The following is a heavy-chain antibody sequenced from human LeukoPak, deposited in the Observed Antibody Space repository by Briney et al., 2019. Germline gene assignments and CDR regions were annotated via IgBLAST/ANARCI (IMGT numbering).Heavy chain of an antibody. CDR1: GGSISSSSYY. CDR3: ARGRGHDYGLNY. J-gene: IGHJ4*02. CDR2: IYYSGST. Sequence: SETLSLTCTVSGGSISSSSYYWGWIRQPPGKGLEWIGSIYYSGSTYYNPSLKSRVTISVDTSKNQFSLKLSSVTAADTAVYYCARGRGHDYGLNYWGQGTLVTVSS. V-gene: IGHV4-39*01. D-gene: IGHD4-17*01.